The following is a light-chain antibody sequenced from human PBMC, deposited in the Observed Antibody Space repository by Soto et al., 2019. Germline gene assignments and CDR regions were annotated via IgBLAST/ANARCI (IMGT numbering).Light chain of an antibody. J-gene: IGKJ2*01. CDR1: QSVSRA. V-gene: IGKV3-15*01. CDR2: DSS. CDR3: QQYNSWPPRYT. Sequence: DIVLTQSPATLSVSPGESASLSCRASQSVSRALAWYQHVPGQAPRLLIYDSSTRATGVPARFSGSGSGTRFTLTISSLQSEDFGVYYCQQYNSWPPRYTFGQGTKLEI.